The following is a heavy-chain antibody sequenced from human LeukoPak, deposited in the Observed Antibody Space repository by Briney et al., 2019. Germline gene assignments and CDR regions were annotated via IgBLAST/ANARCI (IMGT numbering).Heavy chain of an antibody. D-gene: IGHD6-13*01. CDR2: INPNRGGT. J-gene: IGHJ4*02. Sequence: GASVKASCKASGYTFTGYYMHWVRQAPGHGLEWMGRINPNRGGTNYAQKFQGRVTMTRDTSISTAYMELSRLRSDDTAVYYCASIAAHDFDYWGQGTLVTVSS. CDR3: ASIAAHDFDY. V-gene: IGHV1-2*06. CDR1: GYTFTGYY.